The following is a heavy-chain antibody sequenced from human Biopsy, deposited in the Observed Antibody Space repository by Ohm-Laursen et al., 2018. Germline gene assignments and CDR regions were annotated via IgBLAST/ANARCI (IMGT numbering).Heavy chain of an antibody. CDR3: ARAYFYGLGTSNYFFDS. J-gene: IGHJ4*02. CDR2: IYYSWTT. Sequence: SDTLSLTCTVSGGSIRSPDHRRNWVRRAPGKGLEWIGNIYYSWTTFYNPSLSRRVTMDLDTSSNQFSLKLKSVTSADTAVYFCARAYFYGLGTSNYFFDSWGQGALVTVSS. V-gene: IGHV4-39*01. D-gene: IGHD3-10*01. CDR1: GGSIRSPDHR.